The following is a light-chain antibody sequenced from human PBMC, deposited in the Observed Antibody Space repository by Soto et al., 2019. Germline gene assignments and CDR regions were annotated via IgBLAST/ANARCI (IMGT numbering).Light chain of an antibody. CDR2: KVS. V-gene: IGKV2-30*02. CDR3: VQGTHWPRA. Sequence: DIVMTQSPLSLPVTLGQPAAISCRSSQSLVHSDGNTYLNWLQQRPGQPPRRLIYKVSNRDSGVPDRFSGSGSGTEFTLTISRVEAEDIGVYYCVQGTHWPRAFGQGTKVEIK. J-gene: IGKJ1*01. CDR1: QSLVHSDGNTY.